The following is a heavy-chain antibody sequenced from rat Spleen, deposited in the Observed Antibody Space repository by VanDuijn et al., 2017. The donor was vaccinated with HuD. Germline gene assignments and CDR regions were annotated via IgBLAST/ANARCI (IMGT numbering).Heavy chain of an antibody. V-gene: IGHV5-27*01. CDR3: TTWDYHNNRFEY. Sequence: EVQLVESGGGLVQPGRSLKLSCAASGFTFSNYYMTWVRQAPTKGLEWVAYVSMGGTNTFYRDSVKDRFTISRDNAKSTLYLQMDSLRSEDTATYYCTTWDYHNNRFEYWGQGVMVTVSS. CDR2: VSMGGTNT. J-gene: IGHJ2*01. D-gene: IGHD1-12*01. CDR1: GFTFSNYY.